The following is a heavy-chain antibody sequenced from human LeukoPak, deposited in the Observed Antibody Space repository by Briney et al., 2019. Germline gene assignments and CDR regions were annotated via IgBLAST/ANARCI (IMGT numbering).Heavy chain of an antibody. Sequence: PGGSLRLSCAASGFTFDDYAMHWVRQAPGKGLEWVSGITWNSGSIGYADSVKGRFTISRDNAKNSLYLQMNSLRTEDMALYYCAKDTGAMAKSYFDYWGQGTLVTVSS. CDR2: ITWNSGSI. CDR1: GFTFDDYA. V-gene: IGHV3-9*03. J-gene: IGHJ4*02. D-gene: IGHD1-26*01. CDR3: AKDTGAMAKSYFDY.